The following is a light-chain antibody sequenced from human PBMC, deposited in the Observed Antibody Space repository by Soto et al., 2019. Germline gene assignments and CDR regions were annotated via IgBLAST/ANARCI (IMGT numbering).Light chain of an antibody. J-gene: IGLJ1*01. CDR3: NSYAGSNTLYV. CDR2: EVS. V-gene: IGLV2-8*01. Sequence: QSALTQGPSASGSPGQSVTVSCTGTSSDVGGYNYVSWYQQHPGKAPKLMIYEVSKRPSGVPDRFSGSKSGNTASLTVSVLQAEDEADYYFNSYAGSNTLYVLGTGTKLTLL. CDR1: SSDVGGYNY.